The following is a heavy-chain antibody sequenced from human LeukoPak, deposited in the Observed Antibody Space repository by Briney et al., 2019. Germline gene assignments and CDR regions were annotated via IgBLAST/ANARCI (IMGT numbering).Heavy chain of an antibody. CDR2: ISGSGGST. Sequence: GGSLRLSCAASGFTFSSYAMSWVRQAPGKGLEWVSAISGSGGSTYYADSVKGRFTISRDNSKNPLYLQMNSLRAEDTAVYYCAKDKGRYCSSTSCYMGYMDVWGKGTTVTVSS. CDR1: GFTFSSYA. V-gene: IGHV3-23*01. D-gene: IGHD2-2*02. CDR3: AKDKGRYCSSTSCYMGYMDV. J-gene: IGHJ6*03.